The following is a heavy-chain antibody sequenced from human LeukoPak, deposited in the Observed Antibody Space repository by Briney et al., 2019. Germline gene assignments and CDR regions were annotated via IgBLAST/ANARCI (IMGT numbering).Heavy chain of an antibody. D-gene: IGHD5-12*01. J-gene: IGHJ3*02. V-gene: IGHV3-64*01. CDR2: ISSNGGST. CDR3: ARDRDGYNDAFDI. CDR1: GFTFSSYA. Sequence: GGSLRLSCAASGFTFSSYAMHWVRQAPGKGLVYVSAISSNGGSTYYANSVKGRFTISRDNSKNTLYLQMGSLRAEDMAVYYCARDRDGYNDAFDIWGQGTMVTVSS.